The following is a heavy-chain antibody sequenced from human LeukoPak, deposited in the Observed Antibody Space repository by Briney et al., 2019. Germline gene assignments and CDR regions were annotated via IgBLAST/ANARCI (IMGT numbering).Heavy chain of an antibody. CDR2: ISSSSSYT. J-gene: IGHJ4*02. CDR3: ARVYNYGLDY. D-gene: IGHD5-18*01. CDR1: AFTFSDYY. Sequence: GRSLRLSCAASAFTFSDYYMSWIRQAPGKGLEWVSYISSSSSYTNYADSVKGRFTISRDYAKNSLYLQMNSLRGEDTAVYYCARVYNYGLDYWDQGTLVTVSS. V-gene: IGHV3-11*06.